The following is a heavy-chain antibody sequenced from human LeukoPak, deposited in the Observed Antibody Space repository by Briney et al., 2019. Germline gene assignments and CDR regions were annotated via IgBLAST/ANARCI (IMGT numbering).Heavy chain of an antibody. J-gene: IGHJ4*02. Sequence: PSETLSLTCTVSGGSISSSSYYWGWIRQPPGKGLEWIGSIYYSGSTYYNPSLKSRVTISVDTSKKQFSLKLSSVTAADTAVYYCARESYLTMATVPFDYWGQGTLVTVSS. V-gene: IGHV4-39*02. CDR1: GGSISSSSYY. CDR2: IYYSGST. CDR3: ARESYLTMATVPFDY. D-gene: IGHD5-24*01.